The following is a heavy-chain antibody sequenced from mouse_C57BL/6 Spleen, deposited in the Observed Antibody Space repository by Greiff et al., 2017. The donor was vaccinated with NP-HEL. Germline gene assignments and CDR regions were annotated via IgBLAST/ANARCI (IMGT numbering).Heavy chain of an antibody. D-gene: IGHD2-2*01. CDR3: ASGYLTFAY. Sequence: QVHVKQSGAELAKPGASVKLSCKASGYTFTSYWMHWVKQRPGQGLEWIGYINPSSGYTKYNQKFKDKATLTADKSSSTAYMQLSSLTYEDSAVYYCASGYLTFAYWGQGTLVTVSA. CDR1: GYTFTSYW. J-gene: IGHJ3*01. V-gene: IGHV1-7*01. CDR2: INPSSGYT.